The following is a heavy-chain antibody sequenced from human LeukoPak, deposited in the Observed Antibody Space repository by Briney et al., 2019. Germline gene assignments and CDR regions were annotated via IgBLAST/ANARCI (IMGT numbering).Heavy chain of an antibody. D-gene: IGHD4/OR15-4a*01. CDR1: GFTFNSYE. Sequence: GGSLRLSCAASGFTFNSYEMNWVRQAPGKGLEWVSYVSSSGSTIYYADSVKGRFTISRDNAKNSLYLQMNSLRAEDTAVYYCARDGAPIEYWGQGTLVTVSS. CDR3: ARDGAPIEY. CDR2: VSSSGSTI. V-gene: IGHV3-48*03. J-gene: IGHJ4*02.